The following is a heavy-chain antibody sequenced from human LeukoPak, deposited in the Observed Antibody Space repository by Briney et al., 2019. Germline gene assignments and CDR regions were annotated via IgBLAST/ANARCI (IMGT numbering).Heavy chain of an antibody. V-gene: IGHV7-4-1*02. D-gene: IGHD1-26*01. CDR3: ARSTVRTVGNWFDP. J-gene: IGHJ5*02. CDR1: GYTFTSYA. Sequence: ASVKLSCKASGYTFTSYAMNWVRQAPGHGLGGWGGFNTNTGNPTYAQGFTGRFVFSLDTSVTTAYLQISSLKAEDTAVYYCARSTVRTVGNWFDPWGQGTLVTVSS. CDR2: FNTNTGNP.